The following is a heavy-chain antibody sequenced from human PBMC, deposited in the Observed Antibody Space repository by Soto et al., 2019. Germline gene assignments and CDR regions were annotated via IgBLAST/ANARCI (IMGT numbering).Heavy chain of an antibody. CDR2: ISAYNGNT. CDR3: ARDASYYSLWSGYYPSRNGMDV. J-gene: IGHJ6*02. V-gene: IGHV1-18*01. Sequence: GASVKVSCKASGYAFTSYGLSWVRQAPGQGLEWVGWISAYNGNTNYAQKLQDRVTMTTDTATTTAYMDLNSLRADDTAVYYCARDASYYSLWSGYYPSRNGMDVWGQGTTVTVSS. CDR1: GYAFTSYG. D-gene: IGHD3-3*01.